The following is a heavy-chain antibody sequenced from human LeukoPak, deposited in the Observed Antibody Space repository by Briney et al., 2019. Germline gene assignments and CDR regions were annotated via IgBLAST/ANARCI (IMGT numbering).Heavy chain of an antibody. D-gene: IGHD2-2*01. CDR1: GGCISSYY. Sequence: PSETLSLTCTVSGGCISSYYWSWIRQPPGKGLERIGYIYYSGSTYYNPSLKSRITISVDTSKNQFSLKLSSVTAADTAVYYCARVGYCSSTSCYGGDRWFDPWGQGTLVTVSS. CDR2: IYYSGST. CDR3: ARVGYCSSTSCYGGDRWFDP. V-gene: IGHV4-30-4*08. J-gene: IGHJ5*02.